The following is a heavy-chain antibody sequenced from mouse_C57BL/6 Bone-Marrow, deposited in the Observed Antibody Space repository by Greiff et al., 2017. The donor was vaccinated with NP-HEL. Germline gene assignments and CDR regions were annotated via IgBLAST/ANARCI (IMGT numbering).Heavy chain of an antibody. Sequence: EVQLQQSGAELVRPGASVKLSCTASGFNIKDDYMHWVKQRPEQGLEWIGWIDPENGDTEYASKFQGKATITADTSSNTAYLQLSSLTSEDTAVYYCTLITTVVVRHWGQGTTLTVSS. V-gene: IGHV14-4*01. CDR3: TLITTVVVRH. J-gene: IGHJ2*01. CDR2: IDPENGDT. D-gene: IGHD1-1*01. CDR1: GFNIKDDY.